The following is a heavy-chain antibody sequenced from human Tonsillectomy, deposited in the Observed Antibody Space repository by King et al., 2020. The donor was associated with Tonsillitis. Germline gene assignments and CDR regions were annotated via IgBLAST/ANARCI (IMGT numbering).Heavy chain of an antibody. CDR1: GFTFSNYW. CDR3: ASYCSSASCSYTRY. Sequence: VQLVESGGGLVQPGGSLRLSCAASGFTFSNYWMSWVRQAPGKGLEWVANIKQDGSEDYYVDSVRGPFTISRDNAKNSLYLQMNSLRAEDTAVYYCASYCSSASCSYTRYWGQGTLVTVSS. V-gene: IGHV3-7*03. D-gene: IGHD2-2*01. CDR2: IKQDGSED. J-gene: IGHJ4*02.